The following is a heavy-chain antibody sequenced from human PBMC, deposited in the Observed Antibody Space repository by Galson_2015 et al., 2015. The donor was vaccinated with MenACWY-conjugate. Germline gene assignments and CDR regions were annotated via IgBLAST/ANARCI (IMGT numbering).Heavy chain of an antibody. CDR3: ASWVGRDY. D-gene: IGHD1-14*01. J-gene: IGHJ4*02. Sequence: SLRLSCAASGFSISTYWMTWVRQAPGRGLEWVANIKEDGSEKYYVDSVKGRFTISRDSAKNSLYLQMNSLRGEDTAVYYCASWVGRDYWGQGTLVTVSS. CDR2: IKEDGSEK. V-gene: IGHV3-7*03. CDR1: GFSISTYW.